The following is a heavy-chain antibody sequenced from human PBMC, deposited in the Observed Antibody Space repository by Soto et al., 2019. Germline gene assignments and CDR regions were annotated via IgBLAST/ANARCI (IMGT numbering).Heavy chain of an antibody. J-gene: IGHJ4*02. V-gene: IGHV1-3*01. CDR2: INAGNGNT. CDR1: GYTFTSYA. D-gene: IGHD3-3*01. CDR3: AKELEAELEWLTAYFDY. Sequence: ASVKVSCKASGYTFTSYAMHWVRQAPGQRLEWMGWINAGNGNTKYSQKFQGRVTITRDTSASTAYMELSSLRSEDTAVYYCAKELEAELEWLTAYFDYWGQGTLVTVSS.